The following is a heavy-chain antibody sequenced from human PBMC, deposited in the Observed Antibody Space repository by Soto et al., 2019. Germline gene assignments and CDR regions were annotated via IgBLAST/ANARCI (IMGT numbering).Heavy chain of an antibody. J-gene: IGHJ4*02. CDR2: IYWDDAK. V-gene: IGHV2-5*02. CDR3: AHRVLRTVFGLVTTTAIYFDF. D-gene: IGHD3-3*01. CDR1: GFSLTTSGVG. Sequence: QITLNESGPTVVRPTEPLTLTCRFSGFSLTTSGVGVGWIRHSPGKAPEWRALIYWDDAKRYSASLKSRLTITKDTSKNQVVLTVSDLDPTDTATYYCAHRVLRTVFGLVTTTAIYFDFWGQGTPVAVSS.